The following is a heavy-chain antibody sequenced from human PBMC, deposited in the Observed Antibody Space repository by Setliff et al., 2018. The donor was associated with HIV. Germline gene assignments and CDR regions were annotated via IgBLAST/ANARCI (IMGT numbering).Heavy chain of an antibody. V-gene: IGHV4-59*01. CDR1: GGPLSSYY. CDR2: IDYRGST. J-gene: IGHJ6*03. Sequence: KASETLSLTCTVSGGPLSSYYWNWIRQPPGKGLEWIGDIDYRGSTNYNPSLQSRVIISADTSKNQFSLKLSSVTAADTAVYYCARVLTVGDCSAGSCYSRAHYYYHMDVWGKGTAVTVSS. D-gene: IGHD2-15*01. CDR3: ARVLTVGDCSAGSCYSRAHYYYHMDV.